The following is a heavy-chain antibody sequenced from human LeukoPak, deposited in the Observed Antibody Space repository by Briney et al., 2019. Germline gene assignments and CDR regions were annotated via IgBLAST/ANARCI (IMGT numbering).Heavy chain of an antibody. D-gene: IGHD3-16*01. CDR2: IIPIFGIA. CDR1: GGTFSSYA. V-gene: IGHV1-69*04. CDR3: ARGRTITGYYFDY. J-gene: IGHJ4*02. Sequence: SVKVSCKASGGTFSSYAISWVRQAPGQGLEWMGRIIPIFGIANYAQKFQGRVTITADKSTSTAYMELSSLRSEDTAVYYRARGRTITGYYFDYWGQGTLVTVSS.